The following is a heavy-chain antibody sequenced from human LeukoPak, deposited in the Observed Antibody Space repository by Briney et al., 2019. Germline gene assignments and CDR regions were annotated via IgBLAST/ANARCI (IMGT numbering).Heavy chain of an antibody. CDR3: ARARMGYETIDY. D-gene: IGHD2-2*01. CDR1: GYTFTSYY. Sequence: ASVKVSCKASGYTFTSYYMHWGRQATGQGLEWMGIINPSGGSTSYAQKFQGRVTITADESTSTAYMELSSLRSEDTAVYYCARARMGYETIDYWGQGTLVTVSS. V-gene: IGHV1-46*01. J-gene: IGHJ4*02. CDR2: INPSGGST.